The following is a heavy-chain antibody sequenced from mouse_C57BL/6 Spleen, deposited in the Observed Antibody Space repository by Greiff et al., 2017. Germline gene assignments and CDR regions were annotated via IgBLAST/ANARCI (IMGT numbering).Heavy chain of an antibody. D-gene: IGHD1-1*01. CDR2: IYPRSGNT. Sequence: QVQLKQSGAELARPGASVKLSCKASGYTFTSYGISWVKQRTGQGLEWIGEIYPRSGNTYYNEKFKGKATLTADKSSSTAYMQLSSLTSEDAAVYCCARKEDDYGSSYYYFDYWGQGTTLTVSS. J-gene: IGHJ2*01. V-gene: IGHV1-81*01. CDR3: ARKEDDYGSSYYYFDY. CDR1: GYTFTSYG.